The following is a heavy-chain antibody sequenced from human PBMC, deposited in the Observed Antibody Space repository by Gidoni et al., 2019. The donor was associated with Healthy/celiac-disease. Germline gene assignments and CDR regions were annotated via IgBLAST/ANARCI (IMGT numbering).Heavy chain of an antibody. CDR2: IKSKTDGGTT. Sequence: EVQLVESGGGWVKPGGSLTLPGAASGFPFGNAWMSWVRQAPGKGLEWVGRIKSKTDGGTTDYAAPVKGRFTISRDDSKNTLYLQMNSLKTEDTAVYYCTTGPGGGDYVDYWGQGTLVTVSS. V-gene: IGHV3-15*01. CDR1: GFPFGNAW. CDR3: TTGPGGGDYVDY. D-gene: IGHD1-26*01. J-gene: IGHJ4*02.